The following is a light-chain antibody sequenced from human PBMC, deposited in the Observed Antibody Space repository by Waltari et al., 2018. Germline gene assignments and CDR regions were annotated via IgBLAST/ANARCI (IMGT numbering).Light chain of an antibody. CDR3: AAWDDSLSGWV. CDR2: RNN. V-gene: IGLV1-47*01. CDR1: RSNIGSNY. J-gene: IGLJ3*02. Sequence: QSVLTQPPSASGTPGQRVTIPCSGSRSNIGSNYVYWYQQLPGTAPKLLIHRNNRRPSGVPDRFSGSKSGTSASLAISGLRSEDEADYYCAAWDDSLSGWVFGGGTKLTVL.